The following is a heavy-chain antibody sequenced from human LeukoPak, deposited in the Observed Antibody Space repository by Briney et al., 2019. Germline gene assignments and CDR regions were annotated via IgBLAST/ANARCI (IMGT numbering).Heavy chain of an antibody. CDR2: IGGSGDPT. CDR1: GFTFSSYG. CDR3: GTSDCSGGGCYYDF. Sequence: GGSLRLSCAASGFTFSSYGMSWVRQAPGKGLEWVSVIGGSGDPTYYADPMKGRFTISRDNPKNTLYLQMNNLRAEDTAVYYCGTSDCSGGGCYYDFWGQGTLVAVSS. V-gene: IGHV3-23*01. J-gene: IGHJ4*02. D-gene: IGHD2-15*01.